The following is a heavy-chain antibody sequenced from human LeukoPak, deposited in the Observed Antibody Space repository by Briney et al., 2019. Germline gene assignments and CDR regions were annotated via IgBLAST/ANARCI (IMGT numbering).Heavy chain of an antibody. Sequence: SETLSLTCAVYGGSLSGYWWTWIRQPPGKGLEWVGEINHSGSTNYNPSLKSRVTISGDTSKNHFSLKLTSVPAADTAVYYCARGPPTDSYDGSGYYSFDYWGQGTLVTVSS. V-gene: IGHV4-34*01. CDR2: INHSGST. D-gene: IGHD3-22*01. CDR3: ARGPPTDSYDGSGYYSFDY. CDR1: GGSLSGYW. J-gene: IGHJ4*02.